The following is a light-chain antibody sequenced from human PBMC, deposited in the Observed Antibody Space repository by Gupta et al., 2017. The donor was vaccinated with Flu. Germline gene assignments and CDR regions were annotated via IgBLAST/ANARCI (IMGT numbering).Light chain of an antibody. CDR2: AAA. V-gene: IGKV3-20*01. Sequence: EGATVSFRGRQRRSGSYLAWYQQKPGQAPKLLIYAAASRDTGVPERFSGSGSGTDFTLTISRLEPEDFAAYYCQHIDSTTLTFGEGTKVEIK. J-gene: IGKJ4*01. CDR3: QHIDSTTLT. CDR1: QRRSGSY.